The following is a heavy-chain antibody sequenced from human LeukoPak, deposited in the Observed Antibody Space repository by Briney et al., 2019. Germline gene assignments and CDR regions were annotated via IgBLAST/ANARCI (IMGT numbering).Heavy chain of an antibody. Sequence: GPVKVSCKASGYTFTSYDINWVRQAPGQGLEWMGWMKLNSGNTGYAQKFQGRVTMTRNTSISTAYMELSSLRSEDTAVYYCARPQLYDYVWGSYRSSFAFDIWGQGTMVTVSS. V-gene: IGHV1-8*01. CDR1: GYTFTSYD. D-gene: IGHD3-16*02. J-gene: IGHJ3*02. CDR3: ARPQLYDYVWGSYRSSFAFDI. CDR2: MKLNSGNT.